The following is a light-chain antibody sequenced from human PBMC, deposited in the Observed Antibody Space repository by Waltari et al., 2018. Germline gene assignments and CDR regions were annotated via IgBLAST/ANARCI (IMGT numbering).Light chain of an antibody. J-gene: IGKJ4*01. Sequence: EIVLTQSPATLSLSPGERATLSCRASQSVSTYLAWYQQKPGPAPRLLIYDASNRATGIPARFSGIGSETDFTLAISSLEPEDFAVYYCQQSSNWPLTFGGETKVEIK. V-gene: IGKV3-11*01. CDR3: QQSSNWPLT. CDR2: DAS. CDR1: QSVSTY.